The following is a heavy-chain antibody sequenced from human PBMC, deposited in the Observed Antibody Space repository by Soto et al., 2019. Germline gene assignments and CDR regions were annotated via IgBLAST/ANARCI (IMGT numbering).Heavy chain of an antibody. V-gene: IGHV2-5*02. CDR1: GFSLSTSGVG. J-gene: IGHJ4*02. D-gene: IGHD2-15*01. Sequence: QITLKESGPTLVKPTQTLTLTCTFSGFSLSTSGVGVGWIRQPAGKALEWLALIYWDDDKRYSPFLNSRLTITKDPSKNQVVLTMTNMDPVDTATYYCTHAMLYCTGGSCTTWFDYWGQGTLVTVSS. CDR2: IYWDDDK. CDR3: THAMLYCTGGSCTTWFDY.